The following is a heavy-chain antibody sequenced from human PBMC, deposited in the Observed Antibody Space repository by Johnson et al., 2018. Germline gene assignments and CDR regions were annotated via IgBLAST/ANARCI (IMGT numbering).Heavy chain of an antibody. CDR1: GYTFTNYW. D-gene: IGHD2-21*02. V-gene: IGHV5-51*01. J-gene: IGHJ3*02. CDR2: IYPDDSDI. Sequence: VQLVESGAEVKKHGESLKISCKGYGYTFTNYWIGWVRQMPGKGLEWMGIIYPDDSDIRYSPAFQGRVAISADKSINTASLHWGSLRASDTPMYYCARHRVTEDAFDIWGQGTMVTVSS. CDR3: ARHRVTEDAFDI.